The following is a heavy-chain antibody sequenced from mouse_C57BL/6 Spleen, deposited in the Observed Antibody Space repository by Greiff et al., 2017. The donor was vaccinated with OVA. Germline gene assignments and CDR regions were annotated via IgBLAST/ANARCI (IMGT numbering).Heavy chain of an antibody. V-gene: IGHV2-2*01. CDR2: IWSGGST. J-gene: IGHJ3*01. CDR1: GFSLTSYG. D-gene: IGHD2-3*01. Sequence: VKLMESGPGLVQPSQSLSITCTVSGFSLTSYGVHWVRQSPGTGLEWLGVIWSGGSTDYNAAFISRLSISKDNSKSQVFFKMNSLQADDTAIYYCARERWGFAYWGQGTLVTVSA. CDR3: ARERWGFAY.